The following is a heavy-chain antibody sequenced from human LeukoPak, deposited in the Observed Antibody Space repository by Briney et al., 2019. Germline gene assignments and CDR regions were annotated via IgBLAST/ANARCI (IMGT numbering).Heavy chain of an antibody. Sequence: ASVKVSCKASGYTFTSYGISWVRQAPGQGFEWMGWISVYNGNTNYAQKLQGRVTMTTDTSTSTAYMELRSLRSDDTAVYYCARSLDILTGYSLDYWGQGTLVTVSS. D-gene: IGHD3-9*01. J-gene: IGHJ4*02. CDR1: GYTFTSYG. V-gene: IGHV1-18*01. CDR2: ISVYNGNT. CDR3: ARSLDILTGYSLDY.